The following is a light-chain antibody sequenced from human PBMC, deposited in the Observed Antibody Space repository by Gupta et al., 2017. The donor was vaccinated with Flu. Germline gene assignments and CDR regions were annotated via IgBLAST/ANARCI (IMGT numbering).Light chain of an antibody. V-gene: IGLV2-14*01. CDR3: SSYTSSRTVG. J-gene: IGLJ2*01. Sequence: QSALTQPASVSGSPGQSITISCTGTSSDGGGYNYVSWYQQHPGKAPKLMRYEVSNRPSGVSNRFSGSKSGNTDSPTISGLQAEDEADEDCSSYTSSRTVGFGGGTKLTVL. CDR1: SSDGGGYNY. CDR2: EVS.